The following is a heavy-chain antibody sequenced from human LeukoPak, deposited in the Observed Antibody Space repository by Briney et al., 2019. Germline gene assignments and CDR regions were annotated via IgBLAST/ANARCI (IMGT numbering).Heavy chain of an antibody. Sequence: SETLSLTCTVSGGSIRSSSYYWGWIRQPPGKGLEWIGSIYYSGSTYYNPSLKSRVTISVDTSKNQFSLKLSSVTAADTAVYYCARRHYGSIRLDAFDIWGQRTMVTVSS. CDR3: ARRHYGSIRLDAFDI. D-gene: IGHD3-10*01. CDR1: GGSIRSSSYY. CDR2: IYYSGST. J-gene: IGHJ3*02. V-gene: IGHV4-39*01.